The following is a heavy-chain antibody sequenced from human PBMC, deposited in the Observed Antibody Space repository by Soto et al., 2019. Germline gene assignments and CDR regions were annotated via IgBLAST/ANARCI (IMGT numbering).Heavy chain of an antibody. CDR1: GFTFSSYG. V-gene: IGHV3-33*01. J-gene: IGHJ3*02. Sequence: QVQLVESGGGVVQPGRSLRLSCAASGFTFSSYGMHWVRQAPGKGLEWVAVIWYDGSNKYYADSVKGRFTISRDNSKNTLYLQMNSLRAEDTAVYYCARDLSNSDAFDIWGQGTMVTVSS. D-gene: IGHD4-4*01. CDR2: IWYDGSNK. CDR3: ARDLSNSDAFDI.